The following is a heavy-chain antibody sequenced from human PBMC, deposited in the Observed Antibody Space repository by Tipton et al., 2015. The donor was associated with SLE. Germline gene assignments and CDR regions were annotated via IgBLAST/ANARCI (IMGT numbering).Heavy chain of an antibody. CDR3: AKEPYGSGKYYFDY. Sequence: SLRLSCVVSGLTFSSYGMHWVRQAPGQGLEWVAFIWYDVSTKYYADSVKGRFTISRDNSKNTLYLQMNSLRAEDTAVYYCAKEPYGSGKYYFDYWGQGTLVTVSS. D-gene: IGHD3-10*01. J-gene: IGHJ4*02. CDR2: IWYDVSTK. V-gene: IGHV3-33*06. CDR1: GLTFSSYG.